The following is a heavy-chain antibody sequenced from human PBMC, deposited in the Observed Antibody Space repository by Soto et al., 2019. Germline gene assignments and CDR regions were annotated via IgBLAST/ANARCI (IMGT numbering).Heavy chain of an antibody. CDR1: AFTFGNCA. J-gene: IGHJ4*02. V-gene: IGHV3-23*01. D-gene: IGHD6-19*01. CDR3: VRSNLRIAVTGTLAY. Sequence: GGPLIPSCSFFAFTFGNCAINWVRPSPVKCLDLVSSISNRNGVVFTYYAYSVKGRFTISRDNSKSTLFLHLNSLRVEGTAIYFCVRSNLRIAVTGTLAYWGRGTLVTVSS. CDR2: ISNRNGVVFT.